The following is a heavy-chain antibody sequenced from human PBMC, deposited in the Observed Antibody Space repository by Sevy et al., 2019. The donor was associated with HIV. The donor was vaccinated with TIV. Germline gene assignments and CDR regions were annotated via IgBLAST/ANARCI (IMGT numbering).Heavy chain of an antibody. Sequence: GGSLRLSCEASGFTFSKYSMSWARQAPGKGLEWVSTFSFGCGRINYAYSVKGRFTISRDDSKNTLYLQMNSLRAEDTAVYYCAREGCTKPHDYWGQGTLVTVSS. CDR2: FSFGCGRI. CDR3: AREGCTKPHDY. CDR1: GFTFSKYS. D-gene: IGHD2-8*01. J-gene: IGHJ4*02. V-gene: IGHV3-23*01.